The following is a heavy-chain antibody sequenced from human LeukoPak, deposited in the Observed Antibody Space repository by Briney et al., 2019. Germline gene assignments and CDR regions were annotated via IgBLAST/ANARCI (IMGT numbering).Heavy chain of an antibody. D-gene: IGHD2-15*01. CDR1: GFTFSSYA. Sequence: PGGSLRLSCAASGFTFSSYAMHWVRQAPGKGLEWVAVISYDGSNKYYADSVKGRFTISRDNSKNTLYLQMNSLRAEDTAVYYCGVSIVVVVAANSDYWGQGTLVTVSS. CDR2: ISYDGSNK. V-gene: IGHV3-30-3*01. CDR3: GVSIVVVVAANSDY. J-gene: IGHJ4*02.